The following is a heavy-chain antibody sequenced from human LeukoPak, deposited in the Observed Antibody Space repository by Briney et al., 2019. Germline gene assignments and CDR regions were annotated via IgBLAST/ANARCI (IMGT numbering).Heavy chain of an antibody. Sequence: PGGSLRLSCAASGFTVSSNYMNWVRQAPGKGLEWVSVLYSAGNTFYADSVKGRFTITRDNSKNTLYLQMNSLRPEDTAVYYCAIAREYLAIDYWGQGTLVTVSS. D-gene: IGHD2/OR15-2a*01. J-gene: IGHJ4*02. CDR2: LYSAGNT. CDR1: GFTVSSNY. V-gene: IGHV3-66*02. CDR3: AIAREYLAIDY.